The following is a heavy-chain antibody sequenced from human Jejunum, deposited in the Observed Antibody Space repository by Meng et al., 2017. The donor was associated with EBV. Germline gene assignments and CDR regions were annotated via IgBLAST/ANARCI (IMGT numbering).Heavy chain of an antibody. CDR2: IDAANGNT. CDR1: AYTFNRHA. J-gene: IGHJ5*02. V-gene: IGHV1-3*01. D-gene: IGHD1-14*01. Sequence: QVQLVQAGAEVKEPGASSQMSSKASAYTFNRHAIHWVRQTPGQNLEWMGWIDAANGNTKYSQKFQDRVTVSRDTSATTAYMELSSLRSEDTAVYYCAKTGATPPGNWFYRWGQGALVTVSS. CDR3: AKTGATPPGNWFYR.